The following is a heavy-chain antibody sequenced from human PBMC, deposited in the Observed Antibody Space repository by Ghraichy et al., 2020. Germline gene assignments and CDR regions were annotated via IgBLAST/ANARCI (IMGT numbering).Heavy chain of an antibody. CDR1: GFTFSSHW. CDR2: INRDGNDK. D-gene: IGHD1-7*01. V-gene: IGHV3-7*01. J-gene: IGHJ4*02. Sequence: KVSCAASGFTFSSHWMSWVRQAPGKGLEWVANINRDGNDKYYMGSVRGRFTISRDNAKNSLYLQMNSLRAEDTAVYHCATNSAWNYGYWGQGTLVTVSS. CDR3: ATNSAWNYGY.